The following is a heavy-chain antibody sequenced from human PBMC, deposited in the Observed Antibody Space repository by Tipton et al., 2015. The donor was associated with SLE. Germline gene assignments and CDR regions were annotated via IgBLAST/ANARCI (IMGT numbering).Heavy chain of an antibody. J-gene: IGHJ1*01. D-gene: IGHD6-19*01. V-gene: IGHV4-61*09. CDR3: ARAIAVAGTFAEYFQH. CDR2: IYTSGST. CDR1: GGSISSGSYY. Sequence: TLSLTCTVSGGSISSGSYYWSWIRQPAGKGLEWIGHIYTSGSTNYNPSLKSRVTISVDTSKNQFSLKLSSVTAADTAVYYCARAIAVAGTFAEYFQHWGQGTLVTVSS.